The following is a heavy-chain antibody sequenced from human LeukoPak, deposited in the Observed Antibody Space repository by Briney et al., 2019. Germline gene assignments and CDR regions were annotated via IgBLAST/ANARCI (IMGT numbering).Heavy chain of an antibody. CDR2: ITGAGSST. CDR3: ARKVAVAMDLDY. CDR1: GFTFKSYG. J-gene: IGHJ4*02. Sequence: PGGSLRLSCAASGFTFKSYGMTWVRQVPGKGLEWVSSITGAGSSTKYADSVNGRITISRDNSKNTLSLQMTGLRAEDTAVYYCARKVAVAMDLDYWGQGTLVTVSS. V-gene: IGHV3-23*01. D-gene: IGHD5-18*01.